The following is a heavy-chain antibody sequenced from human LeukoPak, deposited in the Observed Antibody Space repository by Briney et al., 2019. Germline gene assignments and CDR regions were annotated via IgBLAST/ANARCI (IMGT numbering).Heavy chain of an antibody. J-gene: IGHJ4*02. CDR3: AKDHAGSGRAFEY. Sequence: PGTSLRLSCATSGFTFRTSGVHWVRQAPGKDLEWVALMSSDGINTYYADSVKGRFTVSRDSSKDILYLQMNSLRADDTAIYYCAKDHAGSGRAFEYWGQGTLVTVSS. CDR1: GFTFRTSG. V-gene: IGHV3-30*04. CDR2: MSSDGINT. D-gene: IGHD3-10*01.